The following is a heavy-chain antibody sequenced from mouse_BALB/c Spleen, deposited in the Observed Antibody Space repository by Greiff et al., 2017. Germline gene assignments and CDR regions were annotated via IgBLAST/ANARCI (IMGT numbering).Heavy chain of an antibody. V-gene: IGHV1-7*01. D-gene: IGHD2-1*01. CDR1: GYTFTSYW. Sequence: VQLQESGAELAKPGASVKMSCKASGYTFTSYWMHWVKQRPGQGLEWIGYINPSTGYTEYNQKFKDKATLTADKSSSTAYMQLSSLTSEDSAVYYCARRGKAWFAYWGQGTLVTVSA. CDR3: ARRGKAWFAY. CDR2: INPSTGYT. J-gene: IGHJ3*01.